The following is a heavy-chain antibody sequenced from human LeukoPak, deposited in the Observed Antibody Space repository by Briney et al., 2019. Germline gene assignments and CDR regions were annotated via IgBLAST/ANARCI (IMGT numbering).Heavy chain of an antibody. CDR3: SRGLDSRKLGY. D-gene: IGHD3-22*01. Sequence: PSQTLSLTCTVSGAPFSSGDQYWNWIRQSPGKGLEWIGSIHPSGMLYNNPSLESRVTISIDTSKNQFSLNLNSVTAADTAVYFRSRGLDSRKLGYWGQGTLVTVSS. CDR2: IHPSGML. CDR1: GAPFSSGDQY. J-gene: IGHJ4*02. V-gene: IGHV4-31*03.